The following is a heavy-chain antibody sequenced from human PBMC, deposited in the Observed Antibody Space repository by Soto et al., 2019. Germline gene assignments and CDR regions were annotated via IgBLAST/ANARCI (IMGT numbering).Heavy chain of an antibody. CDR2: INRDGSST. Sequence: GGSLRLSCAASGFTFYNYWMHWVRQAPGKGLVWVSRINRDGSSTIYADSVNGRFTISRDNAKNTLHLQMNSLRVEDTAVYYCAREPLGEQIFGVVIPQYCMDVWCQGTTVTVSS. CDR1: GFTFYNYW. V-gene: IGHV3-74*01. CDR3: AREPLGEQIFGVVIPQYCMDV. D-gene: IGHD3-3*01. J-gene: IGHJ6*02.